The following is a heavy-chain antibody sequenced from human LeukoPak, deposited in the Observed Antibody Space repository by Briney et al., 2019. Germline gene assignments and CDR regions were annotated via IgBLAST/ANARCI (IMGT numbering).Heavy chain of an antibody. CDR2: ISSSSSYI. D-gene: IGHD4-23*01. Sequence: GGSLRLSCAASGFTLSSYSMNWVRQAPGKGLEWVSSISSSSSYIYYADSVKGRFTISRDNAKNSLYLQMNSLRAEDTAVYYCARDGGNCPFDYWGQGTLVTVSS. V-gene: IGHV3-21*01. CDR1: GFTLSSYS. J-gene: IGHJ4*02. CDR3: ARDGGNCPFDY.